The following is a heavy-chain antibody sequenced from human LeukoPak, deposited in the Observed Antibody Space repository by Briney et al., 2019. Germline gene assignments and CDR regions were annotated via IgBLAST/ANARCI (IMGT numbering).Heavy chain of an antibody. CDR1: GFTFSSYG. CDR2: ISYDGSNK. D-gene: IGHD1-26*01. J-gene: IGHJ4*02. V-gene: IGHV3-30*18. CDR3: AKFGSGSYDLDY. Sequence: PGGSLRLSCAASGFTFSSYGMHWVRQAPGKGLEWVAVISYDGSNKYYADSVKGRFTISRDNSKNTLYLQMNSLRAEDTAVYYCAKFGSGSYDLDYWGQGTLVTVSS.